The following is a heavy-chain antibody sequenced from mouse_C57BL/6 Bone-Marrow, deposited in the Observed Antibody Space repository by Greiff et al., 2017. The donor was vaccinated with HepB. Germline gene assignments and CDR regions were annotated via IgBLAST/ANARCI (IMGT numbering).Heavy chain of an antibody. CDR3: ARVETAQGTWFAD. V-gene: IGHV1-55*01. J-gene: IGHJ3*01. D-gene: IGHD3-2*02. Sequence: VQLQQPGAELVKPGASVKMSCKASGYTFTSYWITWVKQRPGQGLEWIGDIYPGSGSTNYNEKFKSKATLTVDTSSSTAYMQLSSLTSEDSAVSYCARVETAQGTWFADWGEGALVTVS. CDR2: IYPGSGST. CDR1: GYTFTSYW.